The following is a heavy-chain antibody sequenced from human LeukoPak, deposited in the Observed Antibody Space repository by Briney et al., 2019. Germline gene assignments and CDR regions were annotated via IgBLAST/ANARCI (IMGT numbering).Heavy chain of an antibody. CDR3: ALTYCSSTSCYRYWFDP. CDR1: GGSISSGSYY. V-gene: IGHV4-61*02. D-gene: IGHD2-2*01. J-gene: IGHJ5*02. Sequence: SETLSLTCTVSGGSISSGSYYWSWIRQPAGMGLEWIGRIYTSGSTNYNPSLKSRVTISVDTSKNQFSLKLSSVTAADTAVYYCALTYCSSTSCYRYWFDPWGQGTLVTVSS. CDR2: IYTSGST.